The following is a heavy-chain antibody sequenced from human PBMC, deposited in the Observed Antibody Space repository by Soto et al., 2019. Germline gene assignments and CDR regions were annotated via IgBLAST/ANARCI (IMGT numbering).Heavy chain of an antibody. Sequence: GGSLRLSCAASGFTFSDYAMSWVRQAPGKGLEWVSAISGSGGSTYYADSVKGRFTPSRDNSKNTLYLQMNSLRAEDTAVYYCARGGCGTTNCRRFDPWGQGTLVTVSS. CDR3: ARGGCGTTNCRRFDP. V-gene: IGHV3-23*01. CDR1: GFTFSDYA. J-gene: IGHJ5*02. CDR2: ISGSGGST. D-gene: IGHD2-2*01.